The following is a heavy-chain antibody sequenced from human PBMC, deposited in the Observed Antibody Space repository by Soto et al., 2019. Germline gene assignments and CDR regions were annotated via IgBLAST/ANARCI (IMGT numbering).Heavy chain of an antibody. J-gene: IGHJ5*02. V-gene: IGHV4-31*03. CDR2: IYYSGST. Sequence: QVQLQESGPGLVKPSQTLSLTCTVSGGSISSGGYYWSWIRQHPGKGLEWIGYIYYSGSTYYNPSLKSRVTISVDTSKNQFSLKLSSVTAADTAVYYCARMRKWFGEEGENWFDPWGQGTLVTVSS. D-gene: IGHD3-10*01. CDR3: ARMRKWFGEEGENWFDP. CDR1: GGSISSGGYY.